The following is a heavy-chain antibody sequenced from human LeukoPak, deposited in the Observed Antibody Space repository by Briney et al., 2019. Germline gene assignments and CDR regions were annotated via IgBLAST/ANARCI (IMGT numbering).Heavy chain of an antibody. V-gene: IGHV5-51*01. Sequence: GESLKISCKGSGYSFTSYWIGWVRQMPGKGLEWMGIIYPGDSDTRYSPSFQGQVTISADKSISTAYLQWSSLKASDTAMYYCARRDYGSGSYPSSFDYWGQGTLVTVSS. J-gene: IGHJ4*02. CDR3: ARRDYGSGSYPSSFDY. CDR1: GYSFTSYW. CDR2: IYPGDSDT. D-gene: IGHD3-10*01.